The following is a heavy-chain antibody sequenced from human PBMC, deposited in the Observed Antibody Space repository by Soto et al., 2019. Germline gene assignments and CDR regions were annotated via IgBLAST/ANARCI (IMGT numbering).Heavy chain of an antibody. Sequence: SETLSLTCTVSGGSISSGDYYWSWIRQPPGKGLEWIGYIYYSGSTYYNPSLKSRVTISVDTSKNQFSLKLSSVTAADTAVYYCARGSGYYGVFDICGQGTMVTVSS. CDR3: ARGSGYYGVFDI. D-gene: IGHD4-17*01. J-gene: IGHJ3*02. CDR2: IYYSGST. V-gene: IGHV4-30-4*01. CDR1: GGSISSGDYY.